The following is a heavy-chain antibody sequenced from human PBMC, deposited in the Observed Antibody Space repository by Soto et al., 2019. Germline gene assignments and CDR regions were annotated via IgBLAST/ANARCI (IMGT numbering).Heavy chain of an antibody. CDR3: AKEESGRDIVVVPAAISPFAYYYYGMDV. CDR1: GFTFSSYA. J-gene: IGHJ6*02. D-gene: IGHD2-2*01. Sequence: EVQLLESGGGLVQPGGSLRLSCAASGFTFSSYAMSWVRQAPGKGLEWVSAISGSGGSTYYADSVKGRFTISRDNSKNTLYLQMNSLRAEDTAVYYCAKEESGRDIVVVPAAISPFAYYYYGMDVWGQGTTVTVSS. CDR2: ISGSGGST. V-gene: IGHV3-23*01.